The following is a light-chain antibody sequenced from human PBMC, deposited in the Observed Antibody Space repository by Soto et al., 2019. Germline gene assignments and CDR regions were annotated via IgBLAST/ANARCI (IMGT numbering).Light chain of an antibody. J-gene: IGKJ5*01. V-gene: IGKV3-15*01. CDR3: QQYNNWPIT. CDR2: GTS. CDR1: QSVSSN. Sequence: ETVMTQSPATLSVSPGERATLSCRASQSVSSNLAWYQQKPGQAPRPLIYGTSTRATGIPARFSGSGSGTEFTLTISSLQSEDFAVYYCQQYNNWPITFGQGTRLEIK.